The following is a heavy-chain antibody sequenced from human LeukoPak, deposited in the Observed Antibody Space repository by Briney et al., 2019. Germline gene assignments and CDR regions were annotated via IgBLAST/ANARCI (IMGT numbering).Heavy chain of an antibody. D-gene: IGHD1-26*01. J-gene: IGHJ3*01. V-gene: IGHV4-61*05. CDR1: GGSISSSSYY. CDR2: IYYSGST. Sequence: PSETLSLTCTVSGGSISSSSYYWGWIRQPPGKGLEWIGYIYYSGSTNYNPSLKSRVTISVDTSKNQFSLKLSSVTAADTAVYYCAMGWDVWGQGTMVTVSS. CDR3: AMGWDV.